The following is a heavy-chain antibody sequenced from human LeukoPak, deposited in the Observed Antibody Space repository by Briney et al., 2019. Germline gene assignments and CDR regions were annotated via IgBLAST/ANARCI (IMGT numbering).Heavy chain of an antibody. D-gene: IGHD6-13*01. CDR2: ITDSGST. CDR1: GGSISSGGYY. Sequence: SETLSLTCTVSGGSISSGGYYWSWIRQHPGKGLECIGYITDSGSTYYNPSLKSRVTISVDTSKNQFSLKLSSVTAADTAVYYCARQNPAAEGQGLDHWGQGALVSVSS. CDR3: ARQNPAAEGQGLDH. J-gene: IGHJ4*02. V-gene: IGHV4-31*03.